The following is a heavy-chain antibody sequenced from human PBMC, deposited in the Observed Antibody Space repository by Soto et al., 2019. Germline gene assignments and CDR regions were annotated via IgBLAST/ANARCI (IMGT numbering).Heavy chain of an antibody. J-gene: IGHJ5*02. CDR2: IYYSGTT. V-gene: IGHV4-59*12. CDR3: ARSVDP. Sequence: SVTLSLTCTVSGGSISSYCWSWIRQPPGKGLEWIGYIYYSGTTYYNPSLKSRVTISVDTSKNQFSLKLSSVSAADTAVYYCARSVDPWGQGTLVTVSS. CDR1: GGSISSYC.